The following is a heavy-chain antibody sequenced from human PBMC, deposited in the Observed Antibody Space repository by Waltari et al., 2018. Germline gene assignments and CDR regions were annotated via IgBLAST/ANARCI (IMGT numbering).Heavy chain of an antibody. V-gene: IGHV4-34*01. CDR1: GGSFSGYY. D-gene: IGHD1-26*01. CDR3: ARGLPINTWELGTQNGYNWFDP. J-gene: IGHJ5*02. CDR2: INHSGST. Sequence: QVQLQQWGAGLLKPSETLSLTCAVYGGSFSGYYWSWIRQPPGKGLEWIGEINHSGSTNYNPSLKSRVTISVDTSKNQFSLKLSSVTAADTAVYYCARGLPINTWELGTQNGYNWFDPWGQGTLVTVSS.